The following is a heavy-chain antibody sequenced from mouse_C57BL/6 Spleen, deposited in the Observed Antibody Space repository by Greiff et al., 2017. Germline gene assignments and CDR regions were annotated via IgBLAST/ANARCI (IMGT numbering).Heavy chain of an antibody. D-gene: IGHD2-4*01. J-gene: IGHJ4*01. CDR1: GYTFTSYW. Sequence: VQLQQSGAELVKPGASVKMSCKASGYTFTSYWITWVKQRPGQGLEWIGDIYPGSGSTNYNEKFKSKATLTVDTSSSTAYMQLSSLTSEDSAVYYCARSKYYDYAMDYWGQGTSVTVSS. V-gene: IGHV1-55*01. CDR2: IYPGSGST. CDR3: ARSKYYDYAMDY.